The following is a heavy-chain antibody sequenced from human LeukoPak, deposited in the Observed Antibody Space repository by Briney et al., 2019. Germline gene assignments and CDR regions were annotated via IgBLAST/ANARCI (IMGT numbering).Heavy chain of an antibody. CDR2: IYYSGST. J-gene: IGHJ4*02. CDR1: GDFLSSGAYY. D-gene: IGHD2-21*02. Sequence: PSETLSLTCSVSGDFLSSGAYYWGWIRQSPGKGLAWIGSIYYSGSTFYSASFESRVTMSVDTSTNQFSLNLRSVTAADTAVYYCARLRQVTTCAKFEYWGQGILVTVSS. CDR3: ARLRQVTTCAKFEY. V-gene: IGHV4-39*01.